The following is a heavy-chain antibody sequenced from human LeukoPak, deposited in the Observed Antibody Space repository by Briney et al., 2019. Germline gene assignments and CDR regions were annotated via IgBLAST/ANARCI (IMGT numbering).Heavy chain of an antibody. CDR1: GGTFSSYA. CDR3: AREAVVVPGRCNWFDP. J-gene: IGHJ5*02. CDR2: IIPILGIA. Sequence: ASVKVSCKASGGTFSSYAISWVRQAPGQGLEWMGRIIPILGIANYAQKFQGRVTITADKSTSTAYMELSSLRSEDTAVYYCAREAVVVPGRCNWFDPWGQGTPVTVSS. V-gene: IGHV1-69*04. D-gene: IGHD2-2*01.